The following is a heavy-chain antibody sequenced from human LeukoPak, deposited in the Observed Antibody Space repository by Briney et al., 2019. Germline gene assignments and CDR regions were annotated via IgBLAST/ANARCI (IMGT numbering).Heavy chain of an antibody. Sequence: QPGGSLRLSCTASGFTFSNYCMHWVRQIPGKGLIWVSRICPGGTITNYADSVKGRFTISRDDAKNMMFLQMNSLRADDTAVYYCVRDFRSADYWGQGILVTVSS. CDR2: ICPGGTIT. V-gene: IGHV3-74*01. J-gene: IGHJ4*02. CDR3: VRDFRSADY. CDR1: GFTFSNYC.